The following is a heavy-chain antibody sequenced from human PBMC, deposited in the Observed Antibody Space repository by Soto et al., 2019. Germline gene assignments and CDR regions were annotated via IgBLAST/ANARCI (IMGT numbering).Heavy chain of an antibody. D-gene: IGHD3-10*01. CDR1: GFTFSSYA. CDR3: AKVPRGLRITMARGVNGFYFDY. V-gene: IGHV3-23*01. Sequence: GGSLRLSCAASGFTFSSYAMSWVRQAPGKGLEWVSAISGSGGSTYYADSVKGRFTISRDNSKNTLYLQMNSLRAEDTAVYYCAKVPRGLRITMARGVNGFYFDYWGQGTLVTVSS. CDR2: ISGSGGST. J-gene: IGHJ4*02.